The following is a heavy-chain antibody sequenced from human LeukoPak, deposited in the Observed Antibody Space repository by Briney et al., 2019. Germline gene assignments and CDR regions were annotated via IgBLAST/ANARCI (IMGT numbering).Heavy chain of an antibody. V-gene: IGHV4-31*03. CDR2: SYYSGST. CDR1: GGSISSGGYY. Sequence: TLSLTCTVSGGSISSGGYYWSWIRQLPGKGLEWIAYSYYSGSTYYNPSLKSRVTISLDTSRNQFSLTLDSVTAADTAVYYCARSGTEYFQSWGQGTLVTVSS. J-gene: IGHJ1*01. CDR3: ARSGTEYFQS.